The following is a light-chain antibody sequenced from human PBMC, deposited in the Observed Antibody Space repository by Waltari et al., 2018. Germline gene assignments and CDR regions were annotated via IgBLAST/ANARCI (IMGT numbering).Light chain of an antibody. CDR2: WAS. CDR3: QQYYNLPLT. J-gene: IGKJ4*01. V-gene: IGKV4-1*01. CDR1: QSVLFDSNNKNY. Sequence: DFVMTQSPDSLAVSLGERATINCKSSQSVLFDSNNKNYLAWYQQQPGQPPKALIYWASTRESGVPDRFSGSGSGTEFTLTISSLQAEDVAIYYCQQYYNLPLTFGGGTKVEIK.